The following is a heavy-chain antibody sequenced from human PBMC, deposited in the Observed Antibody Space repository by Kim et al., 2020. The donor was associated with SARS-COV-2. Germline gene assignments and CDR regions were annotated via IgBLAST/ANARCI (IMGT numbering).Heavy chain of an antibody. V-gene: IGHV4-34*01. D-gene: IGHD2-2*01. CDR3: ARGRIILVQGAMTAFFDY. J-gene: IGHJ4*02. Sequence: SETLSLTCTVSGESFSGYSWTWVRQTPGRGLEWIGEIHHNGGTNYTPSLKSRVTISVDTSKSQFSLKLTSVTAADTAVYYCARGRIILVQGAMTAFFDYWGQGTLVTVSS. CDR1: GESFSGYS. CDR2: IHHNGGT.